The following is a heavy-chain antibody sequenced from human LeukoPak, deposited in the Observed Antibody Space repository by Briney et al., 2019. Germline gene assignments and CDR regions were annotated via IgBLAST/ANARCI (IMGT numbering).Heavy chain of an antibody. V-gene: IGHV3-30*02. D-gene: IGHD3-10*01. CDR3: AKTSGTYYSDAFDI. J-gene: IGHJ3*02. CDR1: GFTLRSYG. Sequence: GGSLRLSCVASGFTLRSYGMHWVRQAPGRGLEWVAFIRYDGNYIFHADSVKSRFTISRDTSDNTLFLQMNSLRPEDTALYFCAKTSGTYYSDAFDIWGQGTMVTVSS. CDR2: IRYDGNYI.